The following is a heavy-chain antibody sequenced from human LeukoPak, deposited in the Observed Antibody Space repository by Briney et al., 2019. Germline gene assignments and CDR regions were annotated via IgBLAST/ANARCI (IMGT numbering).Heavy chain of an antibody. Sequence: PSETLSLTCAVYGGSFNDYYWSLIRQPPGKGLEWIGSIYYSGSTYYNPSLKSRVTISVDTSKNQFSLKLSSVTAADTAVYYCASQHNWSGWYLFGGVIWGQGTMVTVSS. CDR2: IYYSGST. CDR3: ASQHNWSGWYLFGGVI. J-gene: IGHJ3*02. CDR1: GGSFNDYY. D-gene: IGHD6-19*01. V-gene: IGHV4-34*01.